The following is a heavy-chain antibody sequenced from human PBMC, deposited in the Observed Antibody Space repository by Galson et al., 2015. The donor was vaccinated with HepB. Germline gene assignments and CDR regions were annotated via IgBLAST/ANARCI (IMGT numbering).Heavy chain of an antibody. V-gene: IGHV3-33*01. CDR1: GFTFTSYG. CDR2: IWYDGSNK. CDR3: ARGGYGMGDPFDY. J-gene: IGHJ4*02. D-gene: IGHD3-16*01. Sequence: SLRLSCAASGFTFTSYGLHWVRQAPGKGLEWVADIWYDGSNKYYADSVKGRFTISRDNSKNTLYLQMNSLRAEDTAVYYCARGGYGMGDPFDYWGQGTLVTVSS.